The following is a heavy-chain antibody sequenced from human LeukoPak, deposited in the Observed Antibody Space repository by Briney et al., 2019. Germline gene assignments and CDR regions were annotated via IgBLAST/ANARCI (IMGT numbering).Heavy chain of an antibody. J-gene: IGHJ2*01. V-gene: IGHV3-23*01. D-gene: IGHD5-18*01. CDR2: ITGSGGRE. CDR1: GFTFSSYA. Sequence: GGSLRLSCAASGFTFSSYAMSWVRQAPGEGLEWGSAITGSGGREYYEDSVKGRFTISKDNSKTKLYLHMNSLRAEATAVYYCAKDTASSWWYFDLWGRGTLVTVSS. CDR3: AKDTASSWWYFDL.